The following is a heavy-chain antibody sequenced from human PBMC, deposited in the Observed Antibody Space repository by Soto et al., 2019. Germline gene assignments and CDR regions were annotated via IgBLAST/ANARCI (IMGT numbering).Heavy chain of an antibody. D-gene: IGHD1-20*01. CDR1: GFTYSSYG. J-gene: IGHJ5*02. V-gene: IGHV3-30*18. CDR3: AKGRITGTSPPRFDP. Sequence: QVKLVESGGGVVQPGRSLRLSCAASGFTYSSYGMHWVRQGPGKGLEWMAVISYDGSNKYYADSVKGRFTISRDNSKNTLYLQMNSLRAEDTAVYYCAKGRITGTSPPRFDPWGQGTLVTVSS. CDR2: ISYDGSNK.